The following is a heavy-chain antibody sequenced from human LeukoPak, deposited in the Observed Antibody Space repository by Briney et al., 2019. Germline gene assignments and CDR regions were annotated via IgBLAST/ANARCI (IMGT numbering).Heavy chain of an antibody. J-gene: IGHJ5*02. CDR2: IYYSGST. CDR3: ASLGITMVRGVIGGWFDP. D-gene: IGHD3-10*01. V-gene: IGHV4-59*01. CDR1: GGSISSYY. Sequence: PSETLSLTCTVSGGSISSYYWSWIRQPPGKGLEWIGYIYYSGSTNYNPSLKSRVTISVDTSKNQFSLKLSSVTAADTAVYYCASLGITMVRGVIGGWFDPWGQGTLVTVSS.